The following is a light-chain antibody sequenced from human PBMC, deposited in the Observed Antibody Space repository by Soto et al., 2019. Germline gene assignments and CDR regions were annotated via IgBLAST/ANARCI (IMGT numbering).Light chain of an antibody. J-gene: IGLJ1*01. CDR2: EVS. V-gene: IGLV2-8*01. Sequence: VLTPPPPPSGSSWQVVTLSCTGTRSDGGGYNYVSCSQQPPGKAPKFLIYEVSNRPSGVPDRFSGSKSGNTASLTVSGLQAEDEADYYCSSYAGSNNPHYVFGTGTKVTVL. CDR1: RSDGGGYNY. CDR3: SSYAGSNNPHYV.